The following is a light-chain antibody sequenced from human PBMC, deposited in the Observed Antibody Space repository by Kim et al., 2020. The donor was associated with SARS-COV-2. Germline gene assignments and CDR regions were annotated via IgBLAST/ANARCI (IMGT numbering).Light chain of an antibody. Sequence: SASVGDRVNITCRTSQSTSSYLNWYQQKPGKAPKLLIYAASSLQSGVPSSFSGSGSGTDFTLTISSLQPEDFATYYCQQSYSIPYSFGQGTKLEI. CDR3: QQSYSIPYS. V-gene: IGKV1-39*01. J-gene: IGKJ2*03. CDR2: AAS. CDR1: QSTSSY.